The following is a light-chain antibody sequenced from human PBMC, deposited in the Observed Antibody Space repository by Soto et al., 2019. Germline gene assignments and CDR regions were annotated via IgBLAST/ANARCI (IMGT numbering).Light chain of an antibody. Sequence: DIQMTQSPSSVSASVGERVTITSRASQGVYSWVAWYQQAPGKAPKLLISAASTLRGGVPSRFSGSGSGTDFTLTISSLQPEDVATYYCQQAYNFPLTFGGGTKVEIK. CDR3: QQAYNFPLT. J-gene: IGKJ4*01. CDR2: AAS. CDR1: QGVYSW. V-gene: IGKV1D-12*01.